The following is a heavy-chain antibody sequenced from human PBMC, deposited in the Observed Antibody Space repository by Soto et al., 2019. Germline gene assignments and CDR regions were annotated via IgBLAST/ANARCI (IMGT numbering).Heavy chain of an antibody. Sequence: PPQTLSITLAISGDSVASNSVAWNWIRQSPSRGLEWLGRTYYRSKLYNNYSVSVKSRITINPDKSKNQLSMQLKSVTPEDTAVYYCARTLAYCSSTSCYAPWFDSWGQGTLVTVSS. CDR2: TYYRSKLYN. J-gene: IGHJ5*01. CDR3: ARTLAYCSSTSCYAPWFDS. D-gene: IGHD2-2*01. V-gene: IGHV6-1*01. CDR1: GDSVASNSVA.